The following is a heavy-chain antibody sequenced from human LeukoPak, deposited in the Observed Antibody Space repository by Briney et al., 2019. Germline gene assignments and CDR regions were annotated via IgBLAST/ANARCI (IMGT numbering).Heavy chain of an antibody. J-gene: IGHJ6*02. D-gene: IGHD3-10*01. Sequence: SETLSLTCAVYGGSFSGYYWSWIRQPPGKGLEWIGEINHSGSTNYNPSLKSRVTISVDTSKNQFSLKLSSVTAADTAVYYCARGRITMVRGVPPGYYYGMDVWGRGTTVTVSS. CDR1: GGSFSGYY. V-gene: IGHV4-34*01. CDR3: ARGRITMVRGVPPGYYYGMDV. CDR2: INHSGST.